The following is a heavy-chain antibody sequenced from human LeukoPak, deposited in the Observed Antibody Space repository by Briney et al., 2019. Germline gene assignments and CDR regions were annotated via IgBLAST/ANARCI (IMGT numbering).Heavy chain of an antibody. V-gene: IGHV3-33*01. CDR2: IWYDGTNK. Sequence: GGSLRLSCAASGFTFTNYGMHWVRQAPGKGLEWVAVIWYDGTNKYYGDSVKGRFTISRDNSKNTLYLQLNSLRAEDTAVYYCARDLLSTAGISPYSYVYGLDVWGQGTTVTVSS. J-gene: IGHJ6*02. CDR1: GFTFTNYG. D-gene: IGHD6-13*01. CDR3: ARDLLSTAGISPYSYVYGLDV.